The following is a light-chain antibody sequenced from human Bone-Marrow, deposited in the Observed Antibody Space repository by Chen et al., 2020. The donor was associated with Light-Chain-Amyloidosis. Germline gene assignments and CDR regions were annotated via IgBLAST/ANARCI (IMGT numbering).Light chain of an antibody. Sequence: LTQPPPALVSPGQTARITGPGDELPTKYAYWYQQKPGQAPVLVIHRDTERPSGISERFSGSSSGTTATLTISGVQAEDEADYHCQSADSSGTYEVIFGGGTKLTVL. J-gene: IGLJ2*01. CDR1: ELPTKY. CDR3: QSADSSGTYEVI. CDR2: RDT. V-gene: IGLV3-25*03.